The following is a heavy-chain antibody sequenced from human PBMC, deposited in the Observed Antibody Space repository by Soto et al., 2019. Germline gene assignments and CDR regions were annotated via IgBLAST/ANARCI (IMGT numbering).Heavy chain of an antibody. CDR2: INPNSGGT. D-gene: IGHD3-10*01. CDR1: GYTFTGYY. J-gene: IGHJ4*02. Sequence: ASVKVSCKASGYTFTGYYMHWVRQAPGQGLGWMGWINPNSGGTNYAQKFQGWVTMTRDTSISTAYMELSRLRSDDTAVYYCARDFFGSGSYYNPHFLYWGQGTLVTVPQ. V-gene: IGHV1-2*04. CDR3: ARDFFGSGSYYNPHFLY.